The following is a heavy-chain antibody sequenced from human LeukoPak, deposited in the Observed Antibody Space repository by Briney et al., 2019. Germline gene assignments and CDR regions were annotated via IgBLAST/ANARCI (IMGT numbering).Heavy chain of an antibody. V-gene: IGHV4-30-2*01. D-gene: IGHD3-9*01. Sequence: SQTLSLTCAVSGGSISSGGYSWSWIRQPPGKGLEWIGYIYHSGSTYYNPSLKSRVTISVDRSKNQFSLKLSSVTAADTAVYCCARGRVLRYFDWLGYFDYWGQGTLVTVSS. J-gene: IGHJ4*02. CDR2: IYHSGST. CDR3: ARGRVLRYFDWLGYFDY. CDR1: GGSISSGGYS.